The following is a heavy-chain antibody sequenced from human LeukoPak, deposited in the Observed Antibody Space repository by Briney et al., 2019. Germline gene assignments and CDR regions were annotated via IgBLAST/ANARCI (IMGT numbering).Heavy chain of an antibody. V-gene: IGHV1-24*01. J-gene: IGHJ4*02. CDR1: GSTVSELS. CDR2: FDPEDGET. D-gene: IGHD6-13*01. CDR3: TTGTSTFIAAPGRY. Sequence: ASVKVSCTVAGSTVSELSINWWRQAPGHRGEGMGGFDPEDGETIYAQKFQGRVNMTEDTPTDADYMELSSLRREDTAVYYCTTGTSTFIAAPGRYWGQGTLVIVSS.